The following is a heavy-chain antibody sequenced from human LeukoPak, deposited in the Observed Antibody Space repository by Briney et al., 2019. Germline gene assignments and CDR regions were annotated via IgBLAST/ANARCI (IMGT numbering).Heavy chain of an antibody. CDR2: ISAYNGNT. CDR1: GYTFTRYG. CDR3: AREVTIFPNWFDP. J-gene: IGHJ5*02. Sequence: ASVKVSCKASGYTFTRYGFSWLRQAPGQGPEWMGWISAYNGNTNYAQKLQGRVTMTTDTSTSTAYMELRSLRSDDTAVYYCAREVTIFPNWFDPWGQGTLVTVSS. D-gene: IGHD3-9*01. V-gene: IGHV1-18*01.